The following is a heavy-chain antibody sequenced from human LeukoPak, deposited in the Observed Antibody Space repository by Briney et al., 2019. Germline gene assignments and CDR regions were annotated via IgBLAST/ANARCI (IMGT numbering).Heavy chain of an antibody. D-gene: IGHD1-26*01. CDR2: ISGSGGST. J-gene: IGHJ4*02. V-gene: IGHV3-23*01. Sequence: PGGSLRLSGAASGFTFSSYAMSWVRQAPGKGLEWVSAISGSGGSTYYADSVKGRFTISRDNSKNTLYLQMNSLRAEDTAVYYCAKDKVGDHYFDYWGQGTLVTVSS. CDR1: GFTFSSYA. CDR3: AKDKVGDHYFDY.